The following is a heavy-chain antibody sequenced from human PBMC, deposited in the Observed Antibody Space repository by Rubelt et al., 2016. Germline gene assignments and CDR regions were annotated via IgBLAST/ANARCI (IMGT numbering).Heavy chain of an antibody. Sequence: TFSSYSMNWVRQAPGKGLEWVSSISSSSSYIYYADSVKGRFTISRDNAKNSLYLQMNSLRAEDTAVYYCAREAFEDYWGQGTLVTVSS. CDR2: ISSSSSYI. CDR3: AREAFEDY. V-gene: IGHV3-21*01. D-gene: IGHD3-16*01. J-gene: IGHJ4*02. CDR1: TFSSYS.